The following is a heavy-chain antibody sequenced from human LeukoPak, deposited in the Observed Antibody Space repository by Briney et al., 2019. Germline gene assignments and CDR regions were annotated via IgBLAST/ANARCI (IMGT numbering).Heavy chain of an antibody. Sequence: PGGSLRLSCAASGFTFSSYSMNWVRQAPGKGLEWVSYISSSSSTIYYADSVKGRFTISRDNAKNSLYLQMNSLRDEDTAVYYCATLHYDSSGYPGPYWGQGTLVTVSS. D-gene: IGHD3-22*01. CDR1: GFTFSSYS. CDR3: ATLHYDSSGYPGPY. V-gene: IGHV3-48*02. J-gene: IGHJ4*02. CDR2: ISSSSSTI.